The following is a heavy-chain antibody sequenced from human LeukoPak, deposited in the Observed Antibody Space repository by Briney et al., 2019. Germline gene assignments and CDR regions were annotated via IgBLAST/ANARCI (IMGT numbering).Heavy chain of an antibody. D-gene: IGHD3-10*01. J-gene: IGHJ4*02. V-gene: IGHV3-15*01. CDR2: IKSKTDGGTT. CDR1: GFTFSNAW. Sequence: GGSLRLSCAASGFTFSNAWMSWGRQAPGEGLEWVGRIKSKTDGGTTDYAAPVQGRFTIPRDDSKNTLYLQINSLKTEDTAVYYCTTALGTYYYGSGSYYNQVDYWGQGTLVTVSS. CDR3: TTALGTYYYGSGSYYNQVDY.